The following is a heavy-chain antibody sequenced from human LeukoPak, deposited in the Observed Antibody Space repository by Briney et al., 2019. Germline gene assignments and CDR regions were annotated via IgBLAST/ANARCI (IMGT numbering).Heavy chain of an antibody. D-gene: IGHD1-14*01. J-gene: IGHJ4*02. CDR2: INQGGSDK. CDR3: TRDRSRAEDD. Sequence: GGSLRLSCAASGFTFSGHWMSWVRQAPGKGLEWVANINQGGSDKYYVDSVKGRFIISRDNANNLLYLQMNSLRGEDTAVYYCTRDRSRAEDDWGQGTLVTVSS. CDR1: GFTFSGHW. V-gene: IGHV3-7*01.